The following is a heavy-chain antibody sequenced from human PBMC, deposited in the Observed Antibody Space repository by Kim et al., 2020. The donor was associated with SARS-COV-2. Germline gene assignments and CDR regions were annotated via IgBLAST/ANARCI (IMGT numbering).Heavy chain of an antibody. CDR1: KGSITDYY. D-gene: IGHD3-22*01. CDR3: ARATYYYDTSVVWFDP. J-gene: IGHJ5*02. CDR2: IHTSGSA. V-gene: IGHV4-4*08. Sequence: SETLSLTCSVSKGSITDYYWAWLWQPPGKGLEYIGYIHTSGSAKSNPSLKSRVRISMDTSKNQYTLRLTSVTAADTAIYYCARATYYYDTSVVWFDPWGQGSLVTVSS.